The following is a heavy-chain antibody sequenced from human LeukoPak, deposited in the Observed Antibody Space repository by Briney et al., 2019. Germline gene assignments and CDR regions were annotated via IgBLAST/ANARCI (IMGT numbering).Heavy chain of an antibody. J-gene: IGHJ6*02. CDR3: ARGLEEANWGWVESYGMDV. Sequence: SQTLSLTCAISGDSFSSNSAAWNWIRQSPSRGLEWLGRTYYRSKWYNDYAVSVKSRITINPDTSKNQFSLQLNSVTPEDTAVYYCARGLEEANWGWVESYGMDVWGQGTTVTVSS. V-gene: IGHV6-1*01. CDR1: GDSFSSNSAA. D-gene: IGHD7-27*01. CDR2: TYYRSKWYN.